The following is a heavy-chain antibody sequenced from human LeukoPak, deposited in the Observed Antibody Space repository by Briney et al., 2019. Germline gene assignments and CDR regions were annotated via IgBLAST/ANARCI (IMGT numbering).Heavy chain of an antibody. J-gene: IGHJ4*02. D-gene: IGHD7-27*01. CDR3: ARDHNWGCLEY. V-gene: IGHV3-21*01. Sequence: GGSLRLSCAASGFTFSSYSMNWVRQAPGKGLEWVASISSSSRYIYYADSVKGRFTISRDNAKNSLYLQMNSLRAEDTAVYYCARDHNWGCLEYWGQGTLVTVSS. CDR1: GFTFSSYS. CDR2: ISSSSRYI.